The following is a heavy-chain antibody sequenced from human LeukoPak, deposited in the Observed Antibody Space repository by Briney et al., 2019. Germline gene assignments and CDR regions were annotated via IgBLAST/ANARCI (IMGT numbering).Heavy chain of an antibody. CDR2: ISSSSSYI. D-gene: IGHD6-13*01. V-gene: IGHV3-21*01. CDR1: GFTFSSYS. J-gene: IGHJ5*02. Sequence: GGSLRLSCAASGFTFSSYSMNWVRQAPGKGLEWVSSISSSSSYIYYADSVKGRFTISRDNAKNSLYLQMNSLRAEDTAVYYCARGGIAAAGQFDPWGQGTLVTVSS. CDR3: ARGGIAAAGQFDP.